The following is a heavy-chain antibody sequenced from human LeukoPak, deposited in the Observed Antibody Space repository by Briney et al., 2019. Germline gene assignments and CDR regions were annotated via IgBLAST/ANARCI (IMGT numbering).Heavy chain of an antibody. J-gene: IGHJ4*02. D-gene: IGHD6-13*01. Sequence: GGSLRLSCAASGFTFSSYAMSWVRQAPGKGLEWVSAISGGGGSTYYADSVKGRFTISRDNSKNTLYLQMNSLRAEDTAVYYCAKGGEYSSSWYPVYFDFWGQGTLVTVSS. CDR3: AKGGEYSSSWYPVYFDF. CDR2: ISGGGGST. CDR1: GFTFSSYA. V-gene: IGHV3-23*01.